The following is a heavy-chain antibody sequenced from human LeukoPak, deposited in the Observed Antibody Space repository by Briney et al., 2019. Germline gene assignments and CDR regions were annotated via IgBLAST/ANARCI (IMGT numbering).Heavy chain of an antibody. CDR2: INHSGST. Sequence: SETLSLTCAVYGGSFSGYYWSWIRQPPGKGLEWIGEINHSGSTNYNPSLKSRVTTSVDTSKNQFTLKHSSVTAADTAVYYCARGTGSSWYGGPFDSWGQGTLVTVSS. CDR3: ARGTGSSWYGGPFDS. CDR1: GGSFSGYY. V-gene: IGHV4-34*01. J-gene: IGHJ4*02. D-gene: IGHD6-13*01.